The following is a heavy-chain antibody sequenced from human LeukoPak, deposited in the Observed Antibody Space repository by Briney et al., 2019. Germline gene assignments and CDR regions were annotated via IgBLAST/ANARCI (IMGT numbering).Heavy chain of an antibody. CDR1: GGSISSYY. Sequence: PSETLSLTCTVSGGSISSYYWSWIRQPPGKGLEWIGYISYSGSTNFNPSLKGRVTISVDTSKNQFSLKLSSVTAADTAVYYCAREGTAGTNLNWFDLWGQGTLVTVSS. CDR2: ISYSGST. CDR3: AREGTAGTNLNWFDL. D-gene: IGHD1-1*01. J-gene: IGHJ5*02. V-gene: IGHV4-59*01.